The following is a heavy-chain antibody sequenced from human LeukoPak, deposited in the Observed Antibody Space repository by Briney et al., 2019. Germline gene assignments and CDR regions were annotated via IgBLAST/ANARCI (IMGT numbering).Heavy chain of an antibody. Sequence: SETLSLTCTVSGGSITSNSYYWGWIRQPPGKGLEWIGSIYYTGDTYYNPSLKRRVTISVDTSKNHFSLKLSSVTAADTAVYYCARERREQLLPPYTRLVTYFDYWGQGTLVTVSS. CDR2: IYYTGDT. J-gene: IGHJ4*02. V-gene: IGHV4-39*07. CDR1: GGSITSNSYY. CDR3: ARERREQLLPPYTRLVTYFDY. D-gene: IGHD2-2*01.